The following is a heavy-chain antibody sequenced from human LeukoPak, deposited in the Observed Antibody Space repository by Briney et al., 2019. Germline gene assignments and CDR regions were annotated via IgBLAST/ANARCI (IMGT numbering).Heavy chain of an antibody. CDR1: GYSFTSYG. CDR2: ISSYDGNT. D-gene: IGHD2-8*02. Sequence: SVKISCMASGYSFTSYGIRWGRQAPGQGLEWVGLISSYDGNTNYAQKVQGRVTITTDSSTSTAYMQLRSLRSDDTAVYYCAKLGRTVGYAPIDYWGEGTLVTVSS. CDR3: AKLGRTVGYAPIDY. V-gene: IGHV1-18*01. J-gene: IGHJ4*02.